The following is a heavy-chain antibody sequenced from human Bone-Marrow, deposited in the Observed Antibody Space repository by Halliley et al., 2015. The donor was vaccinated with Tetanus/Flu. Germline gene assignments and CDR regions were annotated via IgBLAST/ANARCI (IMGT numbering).Heavy chain of an antibody. CDR3: ARDNSFFPPSDWIFDL. J-gene: IGHJ2*01. V-gene: IGHV3-21*01. Sequence: SLRLSCAVSGLNLNTHSLNWVRQAPGKGLEWVSSISAFSLHIYCADPVKGRFAISRDNARNSLYLHMSSLGAEDTAIYYCARDNSFFPPSDWIFDLWGRGTLVTVSS. CDR1: GLNLNTHS. CDR2: ISAFSLHI. D-gene: IGHD3-3*01.